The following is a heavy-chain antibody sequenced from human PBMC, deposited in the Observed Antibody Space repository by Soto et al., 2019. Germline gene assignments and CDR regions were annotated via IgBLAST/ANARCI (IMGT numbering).Heavy chain of an antibody. CDR3: ARYSMVPVDSFDF. CDR2: IYDSGST. CDR1: GDSLKNHY. V-gene: IGHV4-59*11. J-gene: IGHJ4*02. D-gene: IGHD3-10*01. Sequence: SETLSLTCSVSGDSLKNHYWAWIRHSPGKGLEWIGNIYDSGSTNYSPALKSRVSMSVDTSKNLFSLKMNSVTAADTAVYYCARYSMVPVDSFDFWGQGTVVTVSS.